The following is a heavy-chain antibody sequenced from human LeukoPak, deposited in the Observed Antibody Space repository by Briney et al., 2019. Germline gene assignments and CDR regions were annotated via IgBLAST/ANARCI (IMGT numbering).Heavy chain of an antibody. V-gene: IGHV4-38-2*01. D-gene: IGHD1-14*01. Sequence: SETLSLTCAVSGDSISSGYYWGWIRQPPGKGLEWIGTIYHTGSTYSNPSLKSRVTISVDTSKNLFSLKLSSVTAADTAVYYFARVNRNPDYWGHGTLVTVSS. CDR3: ARVNRNPDY. CDR2: IYHTGST. J-gene: IGHJ4*03. CDR1: GDSISSGYY.